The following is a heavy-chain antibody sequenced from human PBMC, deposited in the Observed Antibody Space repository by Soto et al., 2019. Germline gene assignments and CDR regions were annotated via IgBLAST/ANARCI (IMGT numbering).Heavy chain of an antibody. J-gene: IGHJ4*02. CDR2: IWYDGSNK. CDR1: GFTFSSYG. CDR3: ARDFDEWLSPI. V-gene: IGHV3-33*01. D-gene: IGHD3-3*01. Sequence: GGSLRLSCAASGFTFSSYGMHWVRQAPGKGLEWVAVIWYDGSNKYYADYVKGRFTISRDNSKNTLYLQMNSLSAEDTAVYYCARDFDEWLSPIWGQGTLVTVSS.